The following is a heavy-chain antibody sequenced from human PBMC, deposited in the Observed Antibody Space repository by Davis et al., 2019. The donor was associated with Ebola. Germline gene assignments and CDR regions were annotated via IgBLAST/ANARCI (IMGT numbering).Heavy chain of an antibody. CDR2: INHSGST. D-gene: IGHD6-13*01. J-gene: IGHJ4*02. Sequence: MPGGSLRLSCAVYGGSFSGYYWGWIRQPPGKGLEWIGDINHSGSTNYNPSLKSRVTISMDTSKNQFSLKLGSVTAADTGVYYCARANSMPAAGTGYFCDYWGQGTLVTVSS. CDR1: GGSFSGYY. V-gene: IGHV4-34*01. CDR3: ARANSMPAAGTGYFCDY.